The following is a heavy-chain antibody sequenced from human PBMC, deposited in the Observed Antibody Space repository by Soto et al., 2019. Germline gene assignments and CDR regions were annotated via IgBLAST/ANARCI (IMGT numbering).Heavy chain of an antibody. V-gene: IGHV4-4*02. CDR1: GSSIITLNW. Sequence: SETLSRTRVIAGSSIITLNWWSWVRQPPGKGLEWVGDIYHSGSTNYNPSFKSRVTISVDKSKNQFSLKLSSVTAADTAVYYCARAAQAQPLPDWGQGTLVT. CDR2: IYHSGST. CDR3: ARAAQAQPLPD. D-gene: IGHD6-13*01. J-gene: IGHJ4*02.